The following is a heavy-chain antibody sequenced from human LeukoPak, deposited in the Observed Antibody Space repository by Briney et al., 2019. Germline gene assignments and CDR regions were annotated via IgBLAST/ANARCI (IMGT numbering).Heavy chain of an antibody. CDR1: GGTFSSYA. CDR3: ARPGSAPIYCGGDCYFRSDAFDI. CDR2: IIPIFGTA. V-gene: IGHV1-69*05. J-gene: IGHJ3*02. Sequence: GASVKVSCKASGGTFSSYAISWVRQAPGQGLEWMGGIIPIFGTANYAQKFQGRVTITTDESTSTAYMELSSLRSEDTAVYYCARPGSAPIYCGGDCYFRSDAFDIWGQGTMVTVSS. D-gene: IGHD2-21*02.